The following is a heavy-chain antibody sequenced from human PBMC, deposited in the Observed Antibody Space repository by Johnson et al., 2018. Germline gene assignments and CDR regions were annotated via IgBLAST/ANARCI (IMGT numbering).Heavy chain of an antibody. Sequence: VQLVQSGGVVVQPGGSLRLSCAASGFTFDDYAMHWVRQAPGKGLEWVSLISWDGGSTYYADSVKGRFTISRDNSKNSLYLQMNSLRAEDTALDYCAKAGYSYGYYYYYYMDVWGKGTTVTVSS. CDR3: AKAGYSYGYYYYYYMDV. V-gene: IGHV3-43D*03. J-gene: IGHJ6*03. D-gene: IGHD5-18*01. CDR2: ISWDGGST. CDR1: GFTFDDYA.